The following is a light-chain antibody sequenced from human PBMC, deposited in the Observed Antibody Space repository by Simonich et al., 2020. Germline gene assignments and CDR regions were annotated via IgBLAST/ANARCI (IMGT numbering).Light chain of an antibody. Sequence: QSVLTQPPSASGTPGQRVTISCSGSSSNIGSNYVYWYQQLPGTAPKHLIYRNNQRPSGVPDRFSGSKSGNTASLTIAGLQAEDEADYYCCSYAGSYTLVFGGGTKLTVL. CDR3: CSYAGSYTLV. V-gene: IGLV1-47*01. CDR1: SSNIGSNY. J-gene: IGLJ2*01. CDR2: RNN.